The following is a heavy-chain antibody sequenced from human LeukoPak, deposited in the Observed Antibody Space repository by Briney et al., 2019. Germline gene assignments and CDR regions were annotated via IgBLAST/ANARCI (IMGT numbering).Heavy chain of an antibody. CDR3: ARNRDGYNYYAFDI. V-gene: IGHV1-2*02. D-gene: IGHD5-24*01. CDR1: GYTFTGYY. CDR2: INPNSGGT. Sequence: ASVKVSCKASGYTFTGYYMHWVRQAPGQGLEWMGWINPNSGGTNYAQKFQGRVTMTRDTSISTAYMEPSRLRSDDTAVYYRARNRDGYNYYAFDIWGQGTMVTVSS. J-gene: IGHJ3*02.